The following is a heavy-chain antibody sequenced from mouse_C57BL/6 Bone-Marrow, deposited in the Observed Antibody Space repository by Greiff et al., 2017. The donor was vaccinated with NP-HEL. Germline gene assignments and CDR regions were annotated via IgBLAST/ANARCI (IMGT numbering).Heavy chain of an antibody. CDR3: AYDYQYYYAMDY. V-gene: IGHV1-82*01. D-gene: IGHD2-4*01. CDR2: IYPGDGDT. Sequence: QVQLQQSGPELVKPGASVKISCKASGYAFSSSWMNWVKQRPGKGLEWIGRIYPGDGDTNYNGKFKGKATLTADKSSSTAYMQLSSLTSEDSAVYFCAYDYQYYYAMDYWGQGTSVTVSS. CDR1: GYAFSSSW. J-gene: IGHJ4*01.